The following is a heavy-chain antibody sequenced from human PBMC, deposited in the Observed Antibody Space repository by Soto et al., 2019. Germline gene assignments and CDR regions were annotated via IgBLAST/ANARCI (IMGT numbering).Heavy chain of an antibody. Sequence: EVQLVETGGGLIQPGGSLRLSCAASGFTVSSNYMSWVRQAPGKGLEWVSVIYSGGSTYYADSVKGRFTISRDNSKNTLYLQMNSLRAEDTAVYYCARGGGFYYGSGSYYNRVGYYFDYWAHGTLVTVSS. J-gene: IGHJ4*01. V-gene: IGHV3-53*02. CDR3: ARGGGFYYGSGSYYNRVGYYFDY. CDR1: GFTVSSNY. CDR2: IYSGGST. D-gene: IGHD3-10*01.